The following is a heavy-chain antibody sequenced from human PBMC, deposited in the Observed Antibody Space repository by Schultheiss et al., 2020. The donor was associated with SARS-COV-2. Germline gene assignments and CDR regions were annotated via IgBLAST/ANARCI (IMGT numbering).Heavy chain of an antibody. Sequence: GGSLRLSCAASGFTFSSYAMHWVRQAPGKGLEYVSAISSNGGSTYYANSVKGRFTISRDNSKNTLYLQMGSLRAEDMAVYYCARDRMGYSGSYYLDYWGQGTLVTVSS. CDR3: ARDRMGYSGSYYLDY. CDR1: GFTFSSYA. D-gene: IGHD1-26*01. CDR2: ISSNGGST. V-gene: IGHV3-64*01. J-gene: IGHJ4*02.